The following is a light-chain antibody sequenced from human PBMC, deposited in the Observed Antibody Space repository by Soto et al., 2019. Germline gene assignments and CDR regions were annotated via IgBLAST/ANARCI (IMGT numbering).Light chain of an antibody. CDR1: QSVATIY. CDR3: QQYGSSPWT. J-gene: IGKJ1*01. V-gene: IGKV3-20*01. CDR2: GTS. Sequence: EIVLTQSPGTLSSSPVERATLSCSARQSVATIYLAWYQQKPGQAPKLLMSGTSTRATGIPDRFSGSGSGTDFTLTISRLEPEDFAVYYCQQYGSSPWTFGQGTKVDIK.